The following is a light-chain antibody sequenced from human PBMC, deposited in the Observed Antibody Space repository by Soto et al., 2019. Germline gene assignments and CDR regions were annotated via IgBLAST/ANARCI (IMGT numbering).Light chain of an antibody. V-gene: IGKV3-20*01. CDR1: QSVSSNY. Sequence: EIVMTQSPATLSVSPGERATLSCRASQSVSSNYLAWHQQKTGQAPRLLIYGASSRATGIPDRFSGSGSGTDFTLTITRLEPEDFAVYYCQQYDTSPRTFGQGTKVDIK. CDR3: QQYDTSPRT. CDR2: GAS. J-gene: IGKJ1*01.